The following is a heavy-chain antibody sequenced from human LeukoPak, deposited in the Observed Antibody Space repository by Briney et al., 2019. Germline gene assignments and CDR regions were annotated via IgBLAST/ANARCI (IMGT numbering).Heavy chain of an antibody. CDR2: IKQDGSEK. D-gene: IGHD3-16*01. J-gene: IGHJ4*02. Sequence: PGGSLRLSCAASGFTFSSYWMSWVRQAPGKGLEWVANIKQDGSEKYYVDSVKGRFTISRDNAKNSLYLQMNSLRAEDTAVYYCARPRMGGRAYFDYWGQGTLVTVSS. V-gene: IGHV3-7*01. CDR1: GFTFSSYW. CDR3: ARPRMGGRAYFDY.